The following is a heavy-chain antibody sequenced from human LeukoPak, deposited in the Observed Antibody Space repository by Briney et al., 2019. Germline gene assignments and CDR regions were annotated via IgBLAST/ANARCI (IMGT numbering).Heavy chain of an antibody. J-gene: IGHJ4*02. D-gene: IGHD3-22*01. V-gene: IGHV3-30*03. CDR1: GFIFSSYG. CDR2: ISYDGNNN. CDR3: ARDRHRYHYDGSGYPPY. Sequence: PGGSLRLSCAASGFIFSSYGMHWVRQAPGRGLEWVAVISYDGNNNYYADSVKGRFTVSRDNSRNTLYLQMNSLRAEDTAVYYCARDRHRYHYDGSGYPPYWGQGTLVTVSS.